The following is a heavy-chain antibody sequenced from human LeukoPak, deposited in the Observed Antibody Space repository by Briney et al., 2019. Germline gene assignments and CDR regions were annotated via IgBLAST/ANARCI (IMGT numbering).Heavy chain of an antibody. D-gene: IGHD4-17*01. J-gene: IGHJ4*02. CDR3: ARATDYGESISSLYQYFED. CDR1: GFTFSSYN. Sequence: PGGSLRLSCAGSGFTFSSYNMYWVRQAPGKGLEWVASISSSSSYTFYADSLKGRITASRDNARNSVYLKMNSLRVEETAVYFCARATDYGESISSLYQYFEDWGQGTLVTVSS. V-gene: IGHV3-21*01. CDR2: ISSSSSYT.